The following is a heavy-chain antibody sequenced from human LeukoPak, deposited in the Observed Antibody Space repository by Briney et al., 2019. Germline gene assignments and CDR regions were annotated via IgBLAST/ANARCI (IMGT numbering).Heavy chain of an antibody. V-gene: IGHV1-18*01. CDR2: ISGYNDNT. D-gene: IGHD3-22*01. CDR1: GYTFTSYD. CDR3: ARNYYDNSGYYYFDY. J-gene: IGHJ4*02. Sequence: ASVKVSCKASGYTFTSYDINWVRQATGQGLEWMGWISGYNDNTKYAQKLQGRVTMTTGTSMSTAYMELRSRRSDDTTVYYCARNYYDNSGYYYFDYWGQGTLVTVSS.